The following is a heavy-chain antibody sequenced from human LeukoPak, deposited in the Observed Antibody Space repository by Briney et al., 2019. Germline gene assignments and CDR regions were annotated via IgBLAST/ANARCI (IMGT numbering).Heavy chain of an antibody. J-gene: IGHJ4*02. D-gene: IGHD3-22*01. CDR2: IYYSGSI. V-gene: IGHV4-39*07. Sequence: SETLSLTCTVSGGSMISSSHYWGWIRQPPGKGLEWIGSIYYSGSIYHNPSLKSRVTISIDTSKSQFSLRLSSVTAADTAVYYCARDWETYYYDSSGYYYVLDYWGQGTLVTVSS. CDR1: GGSMISSSHY. CDR3: ARDWETYYYDSSGYYYVLDY.